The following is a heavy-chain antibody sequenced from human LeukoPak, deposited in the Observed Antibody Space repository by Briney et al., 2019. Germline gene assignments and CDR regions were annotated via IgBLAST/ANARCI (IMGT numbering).Heavy chain of an antibody. CDR3: ARVSVWGSYRYLDY. J-gene: IGHJ4*02. CDR1: GYTFTGYY. V-gene: IGHV1-2*02. Sequence: GASVKVSCKASGYTFTGYYMHWVRQAPGQGLEWMGWINPNSGGTNYAQKFQGRVTMTGDTSISTAYMELSRLRSDDTAVYYCARVSVWGSYRYLDYWGQGTLVTVSS. D-gene: IGHD3-16*02. CDR2: INPNSGGT.